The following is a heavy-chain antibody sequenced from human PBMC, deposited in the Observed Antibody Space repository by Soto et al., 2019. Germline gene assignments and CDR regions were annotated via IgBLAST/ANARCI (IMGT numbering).Heavy chain of an antibody. D-gene: IGHD3-3*01. CDR2: INHSGST. J-gene: IGHJ5*02. Sequence: PSETLSLTCAVYGGSFSGYYWSWIRQPPGKGLEWIGEINHSGSTNYNPSLKSRVTISVDTSKNQFSLKLSSVTAADTAVYYGARNRFLEWFWFDPWGQGTLVTVSS. CDR3: ARNRFLEWFWFDP. CDR1: GGSFSGYY. V-gene: IGHV4-34*01.